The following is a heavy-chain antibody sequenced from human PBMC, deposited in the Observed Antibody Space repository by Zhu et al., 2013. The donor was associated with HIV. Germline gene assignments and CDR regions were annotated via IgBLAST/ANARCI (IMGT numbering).Heavy chain of an antibody. Sequence: QVQLVQSGAEVKKPGSSVKVSCKASGGTFSSYAISWVRQAPGQGLEWMGWINPNSGGTNYAQKFQGRVTMTRDTSISTAYMELSRLRSDDTAVYYCARAATLPVSYYGMDVWGQGP. V-gene: IGHV1-2*02. CDR3: ARAATLPVSYYGMDV. D-gene: IGHD1-26*01. CDR2: INPNSGGT. J-gene: IGHJ6*02. CDR1: GGTFSSYA.